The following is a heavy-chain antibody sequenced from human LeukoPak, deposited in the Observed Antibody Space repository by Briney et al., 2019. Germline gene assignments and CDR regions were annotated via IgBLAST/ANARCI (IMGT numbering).Heavy chain of an antibody. CDR3: ARAPDRIRFDP. CDR1: GGSLRADF. D-gene: IGHD1-14*01. CDR2: IHPGGST. Sequence: PSETLSLTCAVYGGSLRADFWSWIRQPPGKGLEWIGDIHPGGSTKYNPSLESRVTISVDTSKNQFSLRLTSVSAADTAGYYCARAPDRIRFDPWGQGALVTVSS. V-gene: IGHV4-34*01. J-gene: IGHJ5*02.